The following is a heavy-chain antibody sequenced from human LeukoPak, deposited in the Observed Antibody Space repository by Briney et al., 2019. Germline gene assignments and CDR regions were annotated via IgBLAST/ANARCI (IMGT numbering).Heavy chain of an antibody. CDR3: ATGTAMAVFDY. V-gene: IGHV3-23*01. CDR2: ISGSGGST. D-gene: IGHD5-18*01. CDR1: GFTFSSYA. Sequence: GGSLRLSCAASGFTFSSYAMRWVRQAPGKGLEWVSAISGSGGSTYYADSVKGRFTISRDNSKNTLYLQMNSLRAEDTAVYYCATGTAMAVFDYWGQGTLVTVSS. J-gene: IGHJ4*02.